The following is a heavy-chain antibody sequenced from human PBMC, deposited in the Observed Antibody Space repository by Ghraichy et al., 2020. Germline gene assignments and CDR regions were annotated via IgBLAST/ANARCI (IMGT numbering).Heavy chain of an antibody. CDR3: ARGLQGYCNYTNCPFDQ. CDR2: IGTLGDT. V-gene: IGHV3-13*01. Sequence: GGSLRLSCVVSGFSFSDYDMHWVRQATGRGLEWVSSIGTLGDTYYPGSVEGRFTISRENATGSLYLQMNSLRAGDTAVYYCARGLQGYCNYTNCPFDQWGQGILVTVSS. CDR1: GFSFSDYD. D-gene: IGHD2-2*01. J-gene: IGHJ4*02.